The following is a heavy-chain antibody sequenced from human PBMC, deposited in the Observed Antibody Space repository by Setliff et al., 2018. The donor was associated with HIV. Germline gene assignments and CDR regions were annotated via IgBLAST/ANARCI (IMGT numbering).Heavy chain of an antibody. Sequence: GGSLRLSCTASGFTFSDYYMSWIRQTPGKGLQLVSYISSSGSTIYYADSVKGRFTISRDNAKNSLYLQMNSLRAEETAVYYCARDFTRPTYYFDYWGQGTLVTVSS. J-gene: IGHJ4*02. CDR3: ARDFTRPTYYFDY. CDR2: ISSSGSTI. CDR1: GFTFSDYY. V-gene: IGHV3-11*04.